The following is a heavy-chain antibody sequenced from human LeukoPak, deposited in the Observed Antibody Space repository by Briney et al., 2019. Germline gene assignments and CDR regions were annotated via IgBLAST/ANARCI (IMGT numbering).Heavy chain of an antibody. V-gene: IGHV4-34*01. J-gene: IGHJ6*02. CDR3: TRGNMSPGSFHGMDV. CDR1: GGSFGTHS. Sequence: KPSQTLSLTCAIYGGSFGTHSWNWIRQPPGKGLEWVGEIHQSGSTNYNPSLRSRVIISVDTSKNQFSVRLRSVTAADTAMYFCTRGNMSPGSFHGMDVWGQGTMVT. D-gene: IGHD2-21*01. CDR2: IHQSGST.